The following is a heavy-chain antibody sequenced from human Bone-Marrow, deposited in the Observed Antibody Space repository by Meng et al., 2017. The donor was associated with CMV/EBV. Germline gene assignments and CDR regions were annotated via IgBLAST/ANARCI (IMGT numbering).Heavy chain of an antibody. CDR1: GGSISSYY. V-gene: IGHV4-59*01. CDR2: IYYSGST. Sequence: GSLRLSCTVSGGSISSYYWSWIRQPPGKGLEWIGYIYYSGSTNYNPSLKSRVAISVDTSKNQFSLKLSSVTAADTAVYYCARYYDSSEYYFAYWGQGTLVTVSS. CDR3: ARYYDSSEYYFAY. J-gene: IGHJ4*02. D-gene: IGHD3-22*01.